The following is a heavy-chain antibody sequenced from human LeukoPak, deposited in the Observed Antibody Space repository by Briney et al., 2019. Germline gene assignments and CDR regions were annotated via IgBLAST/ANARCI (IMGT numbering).Heavy chain of an antibody. D-gene: IGHD1-26*01. CDR1: GGSISSYY. J-gene: IGHJ4*02. CDR3: ARLASGSYGPLTPFDY. Sequence: SETLTLTCTVSGGSISSYYWSWIRQPPGKGLEWIGDIYYSGSTNYNPSLKSRVTVSVDTSKNQFSLRLSSVTAADTAVYYSARLASGSYGPLTPFDYWGQGTLVTVSS. V-gene: IGHV4-59*08. CDR2: IYYSGST.